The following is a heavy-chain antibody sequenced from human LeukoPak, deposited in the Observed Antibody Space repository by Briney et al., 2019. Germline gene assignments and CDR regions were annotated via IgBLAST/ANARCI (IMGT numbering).Heavy chain of an antibody. D-gene: IGHD6-13*01. V-gene: IGHV1-2*02. CDR1: GYTFTSYY. CDR2: INPNSGGA. Sequence: GASVKVSCKASGYTFTSYYMHWVRPAPGQGLEWMGWINPNSGGAKYAQNFQGRVIMTTDTSISTAYMVLSSLRSDDTAVYYCARSSPPTYCHFYYYMDVWGKGSTVTVSS. J-gene: IGHJ6*03. CDR3: ARSSPPTYCHFYYYMDV.